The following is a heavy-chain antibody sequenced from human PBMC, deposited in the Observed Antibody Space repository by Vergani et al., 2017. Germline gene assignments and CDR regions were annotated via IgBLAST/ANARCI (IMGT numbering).Heavy chain of an antibody. J-gene: IGHJ6*02. CDR3: ARDKDYXDSGTYYYLGGLDV. CDR2: ISGYNGNT. D-gene: IGHD3-10*01. V-gene: IGHV1-18*01. CDR1: GYTFTSYG. Sequence: QVQLVQSGAEVKKPGASVEVSCKASGYTFTSYGISWVRQAPGQGLEWMGWISGYNGNTNYAQKLQGRVTMTTDTSTSTAYMELRSLRSDDTAVYYCARDKDYXDSGTYYYLGGLDVWGQGTTVTVSS.